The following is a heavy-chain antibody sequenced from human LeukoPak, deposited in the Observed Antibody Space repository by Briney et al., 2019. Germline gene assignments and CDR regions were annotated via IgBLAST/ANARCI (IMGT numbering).Heavy chain of an antibody. CDR2: ISHSGST. CDR3: ARGVSDQN. Sequence: SETLSLTCDVYGGSFSGYYWSWIRQSPGKGLEWIGEISHSGSTYYNPSLKSRVTISLDTSKDQFSLKLTSVTAADTAVYYCARGVSDQNWGQGTLVTVSS. J-gene: IGHJ4*02. CDR1: GGSFSGYY. V-gene: IGHV4-34*01.